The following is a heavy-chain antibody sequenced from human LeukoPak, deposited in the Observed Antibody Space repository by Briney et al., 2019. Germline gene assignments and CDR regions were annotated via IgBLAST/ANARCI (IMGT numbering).Heavy chain of an antibody. D-gene: IGHD1-26*01. CDR1: GFTFSSYD. Sequence: GGSLRLSCAASGFTFSSYDMHWVRQAPGKGLEWVAFIRSSGGTIYYADSVKGRFTISRDNAKNSLYLQMNSLRAEDTAVYYCARDVSIVGATSGMDVWGQGTTVTVSS. V-gene: IGHV3-48*03. CDR2: IRSSGGTI. J-gene: IGHJ6*02. CDR3: ARDVSIVGATSGMDV.